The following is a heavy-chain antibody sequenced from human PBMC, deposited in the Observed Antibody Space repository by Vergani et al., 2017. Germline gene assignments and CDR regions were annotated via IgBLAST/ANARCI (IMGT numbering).Heavy chain of an antibody. Sequence: QVQLQESGPGLVKPSETLSLTCTVSGYSISSGYYWGWIRQPPGKGLEWIGSIYHSGSTYYNPSLKSRVTISVDTSKNQFSLKMSSVTAADTAVYYCAIDSGGYVWGSYEAWVDPWGQGTLVTVSS. CDR1: GYSISSGYY. CDR3: AIDSGGYVWGSYEAWVDP. J-gene: IGHJ5*02. D-gene: IGHD3-16*01. CDR2: IYHSGST. V-gene: IGHV4-38-2*02.